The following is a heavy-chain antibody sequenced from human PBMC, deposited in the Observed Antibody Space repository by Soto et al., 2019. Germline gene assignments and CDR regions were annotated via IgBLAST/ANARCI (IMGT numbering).Heavy chain of an antibody. J-gene: IGHJ3*02. CDR3: ARGIGVRGVIPRGTNLDI. Sequence: QVQLQQWGAGLLKPSETLSLTCAVYGGSFSGYYWSWIRQPPGKGLEWIGEINHSGSTNYNPSLKSRVTISVDTSKNQFSLKLSSVTAADTAVYYCARGIGVRGVIPRGTNLDIWGQGTMVTVSS. CDR2: INHSGST. CDR1: GGSFSGYY. D-gene: IGHD3-10*01. V-gene: IGHV4-34*01.